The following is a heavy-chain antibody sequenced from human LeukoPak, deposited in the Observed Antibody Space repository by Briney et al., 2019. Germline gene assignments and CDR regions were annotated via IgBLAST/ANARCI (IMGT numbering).Heavy chain of an antibody. CDR2: ISGAGDIA. J-gene: IGHJ5*02. V-gene: IGHV3-23*01. CDR1: GFLFSRCA. CDR3: AKVKSSLTLIGA. D-gene: IGHD2-8*01. Sequence: PGGSLRLSCAASGFLFSRCAMSWVRQAPGKGLEWVSSISGAGDIAHYAESVKGRFTISRDNSGNTLYVQMDSLRAEETAVYYCAKVKSSLTLIGAWGQGTLVTV.